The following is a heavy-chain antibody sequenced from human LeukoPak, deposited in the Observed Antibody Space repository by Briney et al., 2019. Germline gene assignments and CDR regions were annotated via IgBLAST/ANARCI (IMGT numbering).Heavy chain of an antibody. J-gene: IGHJ6*03. D-gene: IGHD3-10*01. CDR1: GFTFSNYW. CDR2: IKQDGSEK. V-gene: IGHV3-7*01. CDR3: ARLLYYMSEYYYYYVDV. Sequence: GGSLRLSCAASGFTFSNYWMSWVRQAPGKGLEWVANIKQDGSEKFYVDSVKGRFTISRDNAKNSLYLQMNSLRAEDTAVYYCARLLYYMSEYYYYYVDVWGKGTTVTVSS.